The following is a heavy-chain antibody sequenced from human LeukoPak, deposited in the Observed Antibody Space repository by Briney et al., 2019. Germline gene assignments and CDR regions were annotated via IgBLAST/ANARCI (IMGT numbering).Heavy chain of an antibody. CDR2: ISAYNGNT. J-gene: IGHJ4*02. D-gene: IGHD3-16*02. V-gene: IGHV1-18*01. CDR3: ARDMPLSMITFGGVIALDY. CDR1: GYTFTSYG. Sequence: GASVKVSCTASGYTFTSYGISWVRQAPGQGLAWMGWISAYNGNTNYAQKLQGRVTMTTDTSTSTAYMELRSLRSDDTAVYYCARDMPLSMITFGGVIALDYWGQGTLVTVSS.